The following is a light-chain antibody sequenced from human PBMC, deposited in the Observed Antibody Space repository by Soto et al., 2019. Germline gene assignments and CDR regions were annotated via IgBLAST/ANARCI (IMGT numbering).Light chain of an antibody. V-gene: IGKV1-39*01. CDR3: QQSYSTLIT. CDR1: QSISSY. J-gene: IGKJ5*01. CDR2: AAY. Sequence: DIQMTQSPSSLSASVGDRVTITCRASQSISSYLNWYQQKPGKAPKLLIYAAYSLQSGVPSRFSGSGSGTDFTLTISRLQPEDFATYYCQQSYSTLITFGQGTRLEI.